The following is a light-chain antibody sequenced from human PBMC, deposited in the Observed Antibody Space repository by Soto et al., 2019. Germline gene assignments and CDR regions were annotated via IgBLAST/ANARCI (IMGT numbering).Light chain of an antibody. Sequence: DIQMTQSPSTLSASVGDGVSINCRASQTISSWLAWYQQKPGKAPTLLIYKASTLKSGVPSRFGGSGSGTEFTLIISSLQPDDFATYYCQQYNSYPWTFGQGTKVDI. CDR1: QTISSW. V-gene: IGKV1-5*03. J-gene: IGKJ1*01. CDR2: KAS. CDR3: QQYNSYPWT.